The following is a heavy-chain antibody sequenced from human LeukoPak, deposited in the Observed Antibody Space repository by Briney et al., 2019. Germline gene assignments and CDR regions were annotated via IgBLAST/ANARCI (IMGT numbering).Heavy chain of an antibody. CDR2: IYYTGST. V-gene: IGHV4-59*01. D-gene: IGHD6-19*01. CDR3: ARGYSSGRIDS. J-gene: IGHJ4*02. Sequence: PSETLSLTCTVSGGSISNYYWSWIRQPPGKGLEWIAYIYYTGSTNYNPSLKSRVTISVDTSKNQFSLKLSSVTAADTAVYHCARGYSSGRIDSWGEGPLLTVSS. CDR1: GGSISNYY.